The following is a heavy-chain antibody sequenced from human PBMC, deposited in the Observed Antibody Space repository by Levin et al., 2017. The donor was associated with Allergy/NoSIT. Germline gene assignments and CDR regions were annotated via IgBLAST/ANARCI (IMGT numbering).Heavy chain of an antibody. D-gene: IGHD3-10*01. CDR1: GGTFSSYS. CDR2: IIPMHGIT. CDR3: AGDGPNNDWFGGGY. J-gene: IGHJ4*02. Sequence: GASVKVSCKASGGTFSSYSISWVRQAPGQGLEWMGRIIPMHGITNYAQKFQGRVTFTADKSTNTAYMELSSLRSDDTAVFSCAGDGPNNDWFGGGYWGQGTLVTVSS. V-gene: IGHV1-69*04.